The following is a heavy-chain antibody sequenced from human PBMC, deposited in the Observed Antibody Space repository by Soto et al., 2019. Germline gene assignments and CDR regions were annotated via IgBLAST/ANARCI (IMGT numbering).Heavy chain of an antibody. Sequence: QVQLVQSGAEVKKPGSSVKVSCKASGGTFSSYAISWVRQAPGQGLEWMGGIIPIFGTANYAQKVQGRATITADDSTGPAYMELSSLRSEDTAVYYCASQYYYDSSGSRNWYFDLWGRGTLVTVSS. CDR3: ASQYYYDSSGSRNWYFDL. V-gene: IGHV1-69*12. CDR2: IIPIFGTA. J-gene: IGHJ2*01. D-gene: IGHD3-22*01. CDR1: GGTFSSYA.